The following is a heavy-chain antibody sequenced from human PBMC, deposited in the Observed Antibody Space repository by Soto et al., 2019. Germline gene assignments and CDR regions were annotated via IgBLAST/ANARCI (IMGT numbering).Heavy chain of an antibody. CDR2: IYWDDDK. D-gene: IGHD3-3*01. CDR1: GFSLTTSGVG. CDR3: AHRVLRTVFGLVTTTAIYFDF. V-gene: IGHV2-5*02. J-gene: IGHJ4*02. Sequence: QITLNASGPTVVRPTETLTLTCRFSGFSLTTSGVGVGWIRQSPGKAPEWLAIIYWDDDKRYSASLKSRLTITKDTSKNQVVLTVSDLDPTDTATYYCAHRVLRTVFGLVTTTAIYFDFWGQGTPVAVSS.